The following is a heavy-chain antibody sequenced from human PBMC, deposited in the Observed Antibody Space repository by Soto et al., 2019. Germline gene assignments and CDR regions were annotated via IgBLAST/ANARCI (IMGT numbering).Heavy chain of an antibody. V-gene: IGHV3-49*03. CDR2: IRSKAYGGTT. D-gene: IGHD1-7*01. Sequence: GGSLRLSCTASGFTFGDYVMTWFRQAPGKGLEWVGFIRSKAYGGTTEYAASLKGRFTISRDDSKTIAYLQMNSLNTEDTAVYYCTRGLTGITRLRYYYYMDVWGKGTTVTVSS. CDR3: TRGLTGITRLRYYYYMDV. CDR1: GFTFGDYV. J-gene: IGHJ6*03.